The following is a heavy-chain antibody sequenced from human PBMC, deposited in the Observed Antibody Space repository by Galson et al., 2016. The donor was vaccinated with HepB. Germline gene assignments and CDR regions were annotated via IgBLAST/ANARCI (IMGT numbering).Heavy chain of an antibody. CDR3: ARGRTRLLWFGSSRGFDP. CDR1: GGSFSGYY. CDR2: INHSGST. V-gene: IGHV4-34*01. J-gene: IGHJ5*02. Sequence: ETLSLTCAVYGGSFSGYYWSWIRQPPGKGLEWIGEINHSGSTNYNPSLKSRVTISVDTSKNQFSLKLSSVTAADTAVYYCARGRTRLLWFGSSRGFDPRGQGTLVTVSS. D-gene: IGHD3-10*01.